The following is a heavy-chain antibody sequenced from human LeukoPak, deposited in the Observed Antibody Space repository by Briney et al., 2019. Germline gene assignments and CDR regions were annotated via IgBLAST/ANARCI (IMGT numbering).Heavy chain of an antibody. CDR1: GYTFTGYY. Sequence: VASVKVSCKASGYTFTGYYMHWVRQAPGQGLEWMGWINPNSGGTNYAQKFQGRVTMTRDTSISTAYMELSRLRSDDTAVYYCARVGPDSSGWADYWGQGTLVTVS. J-gene: IGHJ4*02. CDR3: ARVGPDSSGWADY. CDR2: INPNSGGT. D-gene: IGHD6-19*01. V-gene: IGHV1-2*02.